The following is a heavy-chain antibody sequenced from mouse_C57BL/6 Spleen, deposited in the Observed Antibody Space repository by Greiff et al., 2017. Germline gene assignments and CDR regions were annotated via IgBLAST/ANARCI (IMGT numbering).Heavy chain of an antibody. J-gene: IGHJ3*01. V-gene: IGHV14-4*01. CDR3: TTEYYYGSSPAFAY. CDR1: GFNIKDDY. CDR2: IDPENGDT. Sequence: VQLKQSGAELVRPGASVKLSCTASGFNIKDDYMHWVKQRPEQGLEWIGWIDPENGDTEYDSKFQGKATITADTASNTAYLQLSSLTSEDTAVYYCTTEYYYGSSPAFAYWGQGTLVTVAA. D-gene: IGHD1-1*01.